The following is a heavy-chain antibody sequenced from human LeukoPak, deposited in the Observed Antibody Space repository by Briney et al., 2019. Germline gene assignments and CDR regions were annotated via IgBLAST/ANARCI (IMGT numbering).Heavy chain of an antibody. CDR3: ARGAYCSSTSCSDY. CDR2: INPKSGGT. V-gene: IGHV1-2*02. J-gene: IGHJ4*02. CDR1: GYSFTGHY. D-gene: IGHD2-2*01. Sequence: ASVKVSCKASGYSFTGHYMHWVRQAPGQGLEWMGWINPKSGGTNYAQKFQGRVTITRNTSISTAYMELSSLRSEDTAVYYCARGAYCSSTSCSDYWGQGTLVTVSS.